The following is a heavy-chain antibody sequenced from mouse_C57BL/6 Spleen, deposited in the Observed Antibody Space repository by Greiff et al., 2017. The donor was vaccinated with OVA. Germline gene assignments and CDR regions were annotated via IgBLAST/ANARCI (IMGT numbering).Heavy chain of an antibody. Sequence: VQLQQPGAELVKPGASVKLSCKASGYTFTSYWMHWVKQRPGQGLEWIGMIHPNSGSTNYNEKFKSKATLTVDKSSSTAYMQLSSLTSEDSAVYDCARAYGSSHYAMDYWGQGTSVTVSS. D-gene: IGHD1-1*01. V-gene: IGHV1-64*01. CDR1: GYTFTSYW. CDR3: ARAYGSSHYAMDY. CDR2: IHPNSGST. J-gene: IGHJ4*01.